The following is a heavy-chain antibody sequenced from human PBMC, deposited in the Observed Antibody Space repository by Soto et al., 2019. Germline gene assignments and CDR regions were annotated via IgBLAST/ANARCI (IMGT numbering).Heavy chain of an antibody. V-gene: IGHV3-23*01. D-gene: IGHD2-2*01. CDR2: ISGSGGST. CDR1: GFTFSSYA. J-gene: IGHJ6*02. CDR3: AKTHCSSTSCYAYYYYYGMDV. Sequence: SLRLSCAASGFTFSSYAMSWVRQAPGKGLEWVSAISGSGGSTYYADSVKGRFTISRDNSKNTLYLQMNSLRAEDTAVYYCAKTHCSSTSCYAYYYYYGMDVWGQGTTVTVSS.